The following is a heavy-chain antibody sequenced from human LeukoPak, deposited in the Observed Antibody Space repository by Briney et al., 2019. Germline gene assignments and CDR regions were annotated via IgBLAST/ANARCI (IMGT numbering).Heavy chain of an antibody. CDR2: ISGGGDYI. Sequence: PGGSLRLSCVASGFTFSNYAMTWVRQAPGKGLEWVSAISGGGDYIYYGDSVKGRFTSSRDNSKSTLYLQMRNLRAEDTAVYYCAKNWGPAMAFYECWGQGTQVTVYS. D-gene: IGHD2-2*01. V-gene: IGHV3-23*01. CDR3: AKNWGPAMAFYEC. J-gene: IGHJ4*02. CDR1: GFTFSNYA.